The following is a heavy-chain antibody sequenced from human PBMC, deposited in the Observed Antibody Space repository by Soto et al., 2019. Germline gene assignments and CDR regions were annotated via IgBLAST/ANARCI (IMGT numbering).Heavy chain of an antibody. Sequence: ASVKVSCKASGYAFTSFHLHWLRQAPGKGPEWLGIIKPGGGSTSYAQQFRGRVTITADESTSTAYMELSSLRSEDTAVYYCARALKPYDSSGYLFDYWGQGTLVTVSS. CDR3: ARALKPYDSSGYLFDY. D-gene: IGHD3-22*01. V-gene: IGHV1-46*01. CDR1: GYAFTSFH. J-gene: IGHJ4*02. CDR2: IKPGGGST.